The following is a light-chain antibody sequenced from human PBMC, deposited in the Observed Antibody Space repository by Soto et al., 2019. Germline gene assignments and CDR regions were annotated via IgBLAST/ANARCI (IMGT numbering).Light chain of an antibody. J-gene: IGKJ1*01. Sequence: EIVMTQSPATLSVSPGEAATVSCRASQSISNKLAWYQQKPGQAPRLLIYGASTRATGIPARFSGSGSGTEFAVTISGLQSEDFAVYYCQQYNNWSGTFGQGTKVEIK. CDR1: QSISNK. CDR3: QQYNNWSGT. V-gene: IGKV3-15*01. CDR2: GAS.